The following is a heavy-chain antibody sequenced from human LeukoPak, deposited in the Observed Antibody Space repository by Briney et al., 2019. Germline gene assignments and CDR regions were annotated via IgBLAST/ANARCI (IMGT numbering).Heavy chain of an antibody. CDR3: ARGVRSSSWLYYYYYYMDV. D-gene: IGHD6-13*01. CDR1: GGSISSYY. J-gene: IGHJ6*03. V-gene: IGHV4-59*12. Sequence: SETLSLTCTVSGGSISSYYWSWIRQPPGKGLEWIGYIYYSGSTNYNPSLKSRVTISVDTSKNQFSLKLSSVTAADTAVYYCARGVRSSSWLYYYYYYMDVWGKGTTVTVSS. CDR2: IYYSGST.